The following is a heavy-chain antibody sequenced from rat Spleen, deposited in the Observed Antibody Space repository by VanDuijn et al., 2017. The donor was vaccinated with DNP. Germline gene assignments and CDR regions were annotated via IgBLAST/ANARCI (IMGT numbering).Heavy chain of an antibody. CDR2: IWAGGNT. CDR1: GFSLTSNG. D-gene: IGHD1-10*01. V-gene: IGHV2-72*01. J-gene: IGHJ2*01. Sequence: QVQLTESGPGLMQPSETLSLTCTVSGFSLTSNGVGWVRQPLGKGLVWMGTIWAGGNTKYSSDVQSRLSISRKTSKSQVFLGMNSLQTEDTAMYFCTREREPKNNPYYFDFWGQGVMVTVSS. CDR3: TREREPKNNPYYFDF.